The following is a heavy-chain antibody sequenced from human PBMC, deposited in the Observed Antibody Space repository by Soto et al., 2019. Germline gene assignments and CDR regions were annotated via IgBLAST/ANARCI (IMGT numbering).Heavy chain of an antibody. J-gene: IGHJ4*02. CDR2: INHSGST. D-gene: IGHD6-19*01. CDR1: GGSFSGYY. V-gene: IGHV4-34*01. CDR3: ARRALQWLAPYYFDY. Sequence: PSDTLTLTCAVYGGSFSGYYWSWIRQPPGKGLEWIGEINHSGSTNYNPSLKSRVTISVDTSKNQFSLKLSSVTAADTAVYYCARRALQWLAPYYFDYWGQGTLVTVSS.